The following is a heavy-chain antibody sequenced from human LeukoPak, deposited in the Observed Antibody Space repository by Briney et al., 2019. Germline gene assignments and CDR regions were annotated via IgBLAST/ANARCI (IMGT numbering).Heavy chain of an antibody. CDR1: GGTFSSYS. V-gene: IGHV1-69*11. CDR2: IIPILGTA. D-gene: IGHD5-12*01. J-gene: IGHJ4*02. CDR3: CAVVATIDSLYYFDY. Sequence: SSVKASCKASGGTFSSYSISWVRQAPGQGLEWMGRIIPILGTANYAQKFQGRVTITTDESTSTAYMELSSLRSEDTAVYYCCAVVATIDSLYYFDYWGQGTLVTVSS.